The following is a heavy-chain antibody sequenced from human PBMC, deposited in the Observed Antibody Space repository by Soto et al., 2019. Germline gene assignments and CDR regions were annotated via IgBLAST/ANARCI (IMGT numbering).Heavy chain of an antibody. CDR3: ASGGARAVYYFDY. V-gene: IGHV3-23*01. Sequence: GGSLRLACAASGFTFIAHTMTWVRQAPGKGLECVSSISNTGGSTYYVDSVKGRFTISRDSTKNTVFLQMNSLRAEDTAVYHCASGGARAVYYFDYWGQGTLVTVYS. J-gene: IGHJ4*02. CDR2: ISNTGGST. CDR1: GFTFIAHT. D-gene: IGHD3-10*01.